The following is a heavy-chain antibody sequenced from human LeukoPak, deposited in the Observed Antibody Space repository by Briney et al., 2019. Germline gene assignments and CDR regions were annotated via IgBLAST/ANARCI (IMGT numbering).Heavy chain of an antibody. J-gene: IGHJ4*02. D-gene: IGHD3-10*01. V-gene: IGHV1-24*01. CDR2: FDPEDGET. CDR1: GYTLTELS. Sequence: GASVKVSCKVSGYTLTELSMHWVRQAPGKGLEWMGGFDPEDGETIYAQKFQGRVTMTEDTSTDTAYMELSSLRSEDTAVYYCARGKYGSGSQYDEQFALFDYWGQGILVTVSS. CDR3: ARGKYGSGSQYDEQFALFDY.